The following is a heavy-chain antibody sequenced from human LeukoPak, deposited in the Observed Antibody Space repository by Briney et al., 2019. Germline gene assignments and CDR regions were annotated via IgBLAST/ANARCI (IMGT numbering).Heavy chain of an antibody. V-gene: IGHV1-2*02. CDR2: INPNSGGT. CDR1: GYTFTGYY. CDR3: AREPPSYCSSTSCYYYYGMDV. J-gene: IGHJ6*02. Sequence: ASVTVSCKASGYTFTGYYMHWVRQAPGQGLEWMGWINPNSGGTNYAQKFQGRVTMTRDTSISTAYMELSRLRSDDTAVYYCAREPPSYCSSTSCYYYYGMDVWGQGTTVTVSS. D-gene: IGHD2-2*01.